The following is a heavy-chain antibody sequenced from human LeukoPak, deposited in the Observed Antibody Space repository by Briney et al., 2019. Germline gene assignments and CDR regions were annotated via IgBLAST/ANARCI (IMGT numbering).Heavy chain of an antibody. V-gene: IGHV1-2*02. J-gene: IGHJ4*02. CDR3: ARDREMATITDY. D-gene: IGHD5-24*01. CDR1: GYIFTGYY. CDR2: INPNSGGT. Sequence: ASVKVSCKASGYIFTGYYMHWVRQAPGQGLEWMGWINPNSGGTSYAQKFQGRVTMTRDTSISTAYMELSRLRSDDTAVYYCARDREMATITDYWGQGTLVTVSS.